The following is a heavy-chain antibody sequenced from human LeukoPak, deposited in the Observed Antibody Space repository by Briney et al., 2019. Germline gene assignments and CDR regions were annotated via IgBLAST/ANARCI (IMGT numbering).Heavy chain of an antibody. CDR3: AREPAGQLVLVRGWYFDL. D-gene: IGHD6-6*01. CDR1: GYTFTGYY. J-gene: IGHJ2*01. Sequence: ASVKVSCKASGYTFTGYYMHWVRQAPGQGLEWMGWINPNSGGTNYAQKFQGRVTMTRDMSTSTVYMELSSLRSEDTAVYYCAREPAGQLVLVRGWYFDLWGRGTLVTVSS. CDR2: INPNSGGT. V-gene: IGHV1-2*02.